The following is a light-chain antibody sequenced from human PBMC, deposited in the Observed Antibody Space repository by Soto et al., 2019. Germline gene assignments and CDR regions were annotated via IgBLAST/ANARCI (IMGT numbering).Light chain of an antibody. CDR2: DNS. V-gene: IGLV1-40*01. CDR1: SSSSGSVYN. J-gene: IGLJ2*01. CDR3: QSYDSGLGGSVI. Sequence: QSVLTQPPSVSGAPGQRVTISCTGSSSSSGSVYNVHWYQQRPGTAPRLVIYDNSDRPSGVPDRFSGSKSGTSASLAITGLQAEDEADYYCQSYDSGLGGSVIFGGGTKLTVI.